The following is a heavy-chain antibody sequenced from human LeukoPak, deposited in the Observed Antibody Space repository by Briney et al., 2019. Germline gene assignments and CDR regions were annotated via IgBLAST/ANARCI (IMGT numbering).Heavy chain of an antibody. Sequence: GGSLRLSCAASGFTFNTYGMPWVRQAPGKGLEWVAVIWYDGSNKYYADSVKGRFTISRDNSKNTLYLQMNSLRAEDTAVYYCARGSDYGDYAYWGQGTLVTVSS. D-gene: IGHD4-17*01. CDR2: IWYDGSNK. CDR3: ARGSDYGDYAY. J-gene: IGHJ4*02. V-gene: IGHV3-33*08. CDR1: GFTFNTYG.